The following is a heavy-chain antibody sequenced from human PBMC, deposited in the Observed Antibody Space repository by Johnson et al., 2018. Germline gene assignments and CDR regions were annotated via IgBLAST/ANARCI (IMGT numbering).Heavy chain of an antibody. J-gene: IGHJ3*01. Sequence: VQLVESGGGLVKPGGSLRLSCAASGFTFSGYYMTWIRQAPGKGLEWVSYISSSGSSTYYADSVKGRFTIARDNTKNSLYLQMHSLRAEDTALYYCARETRRTFDAWGQGTMVTVSS. CDR2: ISSSGSST. CDR1: GFTFSGYY. V-gene: IGHV3-11*01. CDR3: ARETRRTFDA.